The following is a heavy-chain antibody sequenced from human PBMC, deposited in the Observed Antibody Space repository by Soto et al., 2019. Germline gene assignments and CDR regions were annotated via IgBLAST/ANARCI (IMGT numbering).Heavy chain of an antibody. V-gene: IGHV3-21*01. CDR2: ISSSSSYI. D-gene: IGHD6-19*01. CDR1: GFTFSSYS. Sequence: LGGSLRLSCAASGFTFSSYSMNWVRQAPGKGLEWVSSISSSSSYIYYADSVKGRFTISRDNAKNSLYLQMNSLRAEDTAVYYCARDLPDSSGQGWLAGAFDIWGQGTMVTVSS. CDR3: ARDLPDSSGQGWLAGAFDI. J-gene: IGHJ3*02.